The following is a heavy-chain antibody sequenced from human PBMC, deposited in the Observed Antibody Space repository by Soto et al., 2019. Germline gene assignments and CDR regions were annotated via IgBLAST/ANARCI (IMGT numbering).Heavy chain of an antibody. V-gene: IGHV4-31*03. CDR2: IYYSGST. CDR1: GGSISSGGYY. Sequence: QVQLQESGPGLVKPSQTLSLTCTVSGGSISSGGYYWSWIRQHPGKGLEWIGYIYYSGSTYYNPSLKSRVTLSVDTSKNQFSLKLSSVTAADTAVYYCARIRFLEWLIDYYYYYMDVWGKGTTVTVSS. J-gene: IGHJ6*03. CDR3: ARIRFLEWLIDYYYYYMDV. D-gene: IGHD3-3*01.